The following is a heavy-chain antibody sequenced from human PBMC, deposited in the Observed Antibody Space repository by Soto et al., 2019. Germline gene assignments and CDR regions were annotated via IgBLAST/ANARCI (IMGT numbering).Heavy chain of an antibody. CDR2: IYYSGST. J-gene: IGHJ4*02. CDR1: GGSISSGGYY. Sequence: QVQLQESGPGLVKPSQTLSLTCTVSGGSISSGGYYWRWIRQHPGKGLEWFGYIYYSGSTYYNPSRKSRVTISVDTSKNQSSLKLSSVTAADTAVYYCARSSQSTVTTVDYWGQGTLVTVSS. V-gene: IGHV4-31*03. CDR3: ARSSQSTVTTVDY. D-gene: IGHD4-17*01.